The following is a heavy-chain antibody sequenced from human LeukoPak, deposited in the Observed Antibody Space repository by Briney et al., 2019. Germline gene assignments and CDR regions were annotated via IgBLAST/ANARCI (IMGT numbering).Heavy chain of an antibody. V-gene: IGHV1-2*07. CDR3: ARGPSGYHNT. D-gene: IGHD5-12*01. Sequence: ASVKVSCKTSGYTFIGHYIHWVRQAPGQGLEWMGWINPKNGGANYAPRFRGRVTMTRDRSTSTVYMELTRLTSDDTAVYYCARGPSGYHNTGGQGTLVTVSS. CDR2: INPKNGGA. J-gene: IGHJ4*02. CDR1: GYTFIGHY.